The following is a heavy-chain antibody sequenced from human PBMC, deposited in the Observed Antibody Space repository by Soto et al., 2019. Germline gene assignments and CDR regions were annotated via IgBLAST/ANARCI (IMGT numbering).Heavy chain of an antibody. D-gene: IGHD4-17*01. Sequence: PSETLSLTCTVSGGSISSGDYYWSWIRQPPGKGLEWIGYIYYSGNTYYNPSLKSRVTISVDTSKNQFSLKLSSVTAADTAVYYCARTIYGDSSFDYWGQGTLVTVSS. CDR3: ARTIYGDSSFDY. CDR1: GGSISSGDYY. CDR2: IYYSGNT. J-gene: IGHJ4*02. V-gene: IGHV4-30-4*01.